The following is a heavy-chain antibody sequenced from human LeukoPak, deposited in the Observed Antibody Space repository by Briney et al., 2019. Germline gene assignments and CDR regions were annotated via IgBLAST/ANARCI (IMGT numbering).Heavy chain of an antibody. V-gene: IGHV4-4*09. CDR1: GGSISSYY. J-gene: IGHJ5*02. CDR2: IYTSGST. CDR3: ATDTGAAAGTGFPGFDP. D-gene: IGHD6-13*01. Sequence: SETLSLTCTVSGGSISSYYWSWIRQPPGKGLEWIGYIYTSGSTNYNPSLKSRVTISVDTSKNQFSLKLSSVTAADTAVYYCATDTGAAAGTGFPGFDPWGQGTLVTVSS.